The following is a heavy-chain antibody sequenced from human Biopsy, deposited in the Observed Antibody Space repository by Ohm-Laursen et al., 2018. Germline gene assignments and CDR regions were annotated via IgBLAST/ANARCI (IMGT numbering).Heavy chain of an antibody. D-gene: IGHD6-19*01. CDR3: VKSAYSSGFWEASDY. V-gene: IGHV3-9*01. J-gene: IGHJ4*02. Sequence: SLRLSCAASGSRFDDYAMQWVRQAPEKGLEWVSGISWSSGTIGYADSVKGRFTVSRDNAKNSLFLQMNSLRVEDTALYYCVKSAYSSGFWEASDYWGQGTLVTVSS. CDR2: ISWSSGTI. CDR1: GSRFDDYA.